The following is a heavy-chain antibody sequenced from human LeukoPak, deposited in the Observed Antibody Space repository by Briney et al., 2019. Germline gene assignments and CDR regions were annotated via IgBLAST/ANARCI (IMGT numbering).Heavy chain of an antibody. CDR1: GDSFTTHF. D-gene: IGHD4-17*01. CDR3: ARWAYAVNPSDGFDI. CDR2: IFPGDSDT. Sequence: GESLKISCKGSGDSFTTHFIGWVRQMPGKGLEWMGMIFPGDSDTRYSPSFQGQVTISVAKSISTAYLQWSSLKASDTAMYYCARWAYAVNPSDGFDICGQGTMVTVSS. J-gene: IGHJ3*02. V-gene: IGHV5-51*01.